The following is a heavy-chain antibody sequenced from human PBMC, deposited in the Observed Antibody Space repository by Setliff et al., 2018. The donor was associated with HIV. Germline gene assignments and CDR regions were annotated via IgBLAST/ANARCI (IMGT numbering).Heavy chain of an antibody. J-gene: IGHJ4*02. V-gene: IGHV3-21*01. D-gene: IGHD5-18*01. CDR2: ISSSSSYI. CDR1: GFTFSSYS. CDR3: ARDESQVEVHRGYSYGSFDY. Sequence: PGESLKISCAASGFTFSSYSMNWVRQAPGKGLEWVSSISSSSSYIYYADSVKGRFTISRDNAKNSLYLQMNSLRAEDTAVYYCARDESQVEVHRGYSYGSFDYWGQGTLVTVSS.